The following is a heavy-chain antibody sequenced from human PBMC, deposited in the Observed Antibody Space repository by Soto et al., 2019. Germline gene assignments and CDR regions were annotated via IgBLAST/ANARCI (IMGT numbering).Heavy chain of an antibody. CDR3: ARDRDLGYCTNGVCLYGMDV. J-gene: IGHJ6*02. Sequence: SETLSLTCPVSGGSIRTYYWNWIRQPPGKGLEWIGYIYYSGSTNYNPSLKSRVTISVDTSKNQFSLKLSSVTAADTAVYYCARDRDLGYCTNGVCLYGMDVWGQGTTVTVSS. CDR2: IYYSGST. D-gene: IGHD2-8*01. CDR1: GGSIRTYY. V-gene: IGHV4-59*01.